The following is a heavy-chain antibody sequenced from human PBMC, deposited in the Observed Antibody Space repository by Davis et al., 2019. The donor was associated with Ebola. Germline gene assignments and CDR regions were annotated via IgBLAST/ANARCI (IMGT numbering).Heavy chain of an antibody. V-gene: IGHV1-69*04. Sequence: AASVKVSCKASGYSFTDDGISWIRQAPGQGLEWMGRIIPILGIANYAQKFQGRVTITADKSTSTAYMELSSLRSEDTAVYYCARYCTGGVCYGGMYGMDVWGQGTTVTVSS. J-gene: IGHJ6*02. D-gene: IGHD2-8*02. CDR3: ARYCTGGVCYGGMYGMDV. CDR2: IIPILGIA. CDR1: GYSFTDDG.